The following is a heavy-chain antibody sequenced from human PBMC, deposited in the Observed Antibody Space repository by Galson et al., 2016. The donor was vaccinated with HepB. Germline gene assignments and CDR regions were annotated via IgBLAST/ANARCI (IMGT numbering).Heavy chain of an antibody. CDR1: GFTFSTYG. V-gene: IGHV3-30*18. D-gene: IGHD1-26*01. CDR3: AKDGWGMSYPEFDS. CDR2: ISYDGSNK. J-gene: IGHJ5*01. Sequence: SLRLSCAGSGFTFSTYGLHWVRQAPGKGLEWVAVISYDGSNKYYAESVKARFTISRDNSKNTLYLQMNSLRTEDTALYYCAKDGWGMSYPEFDSWGQGTLVTVSS.